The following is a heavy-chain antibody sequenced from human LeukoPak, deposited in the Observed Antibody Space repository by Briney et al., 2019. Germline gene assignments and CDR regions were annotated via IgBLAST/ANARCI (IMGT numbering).Heavy chain of an antibody. CDR2: ISSSSSYI. V-gene: IGHV3-21*01. CDR1: GFTFSSYS. J-gene: IGHJ3*02. Sequence: GGSLRVSCAGSGFTFSSYSMNWVRQAPGKGLEWVSSISSSSSYIYYADSVKGRFTISRDNAKNSLYLQMNSLRAEDTAVYYCARERYCSGGSCYFDIWGQGTMVTVSS. CDR3: ARERYCSGGSCYFDI. D-gene: IGHD2-15*01.